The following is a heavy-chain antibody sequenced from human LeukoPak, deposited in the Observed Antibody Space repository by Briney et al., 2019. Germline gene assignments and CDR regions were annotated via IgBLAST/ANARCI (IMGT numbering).Heavy chain of an antibody. CDR3: ARGYCGGDCITPYYYYYMDV. D-gene: IGHD2-21*02. V-gene: IGHV1-2*02. CDR2: INPNSGGT. CDR1: GYTFTGYY. Sequence: ASVKVSCKASGYTFTGYYMHWVRQAPGQGLEWMGWINPNSGGTNYAQKFHGRVTMTRDTSISTAYMELSRLRSDDTAVYYCARGYCGGDCITPYYYYYMDVWGKGTTVTVSS. J-gene: IGHJ6*03.